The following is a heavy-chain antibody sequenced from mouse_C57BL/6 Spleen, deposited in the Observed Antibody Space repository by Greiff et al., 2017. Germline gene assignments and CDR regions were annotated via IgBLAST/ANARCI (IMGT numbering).Heavy chain of an antibody. CDR1: GYAFSSSW. CDR2: IYPGDGDT. D-gene: IGHD1-1*01. Sequence: QVQLQQSGPELVKPGASVKISCKASGYAFSSSWMNWVKQRPGKGLEWIGRIYPGDGDTNYNGKFKGKATLTADKSSSTAYMQLSSLTSEDSAVYFCARGGHYYGSSYRYFDVWGTGTTVTVSS. CDR3: ARGGHYYGSSYRYFDV. V-gene: IGHV1-82*01. J-gene: IGHJ1*03.